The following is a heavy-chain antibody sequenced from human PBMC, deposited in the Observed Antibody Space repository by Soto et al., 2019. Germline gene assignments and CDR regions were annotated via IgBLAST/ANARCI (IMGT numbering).Heavy chain of an antibody. CDR2: IYYSGST. Sequence: SETLSLTCTVSGGSISSYYWSWIRQPPGKGLEWIGYIYYSGSTNYNPSLKSRVTISVDTSKNQFSLKLSSVTAADTAVYYCARGGGYSSGWYGPRPSYYYGMDVWGQGTTVTVSS. J-gene: IGHJ6*02. V-gene: IGHV4-59*01. CDR3: ARGGGYSSGWYGPRPSYYYGMDV. CDR1: GGSISSYY. D-gene: IGHD6-19*01.